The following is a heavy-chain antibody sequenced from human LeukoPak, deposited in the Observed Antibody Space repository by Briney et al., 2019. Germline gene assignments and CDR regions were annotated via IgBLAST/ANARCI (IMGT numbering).Heavy chain of an antibody. CDR2: MNPNSGNT. CDR3: ARRVVAAKNNWFDP. Sequence: ASVEVSCNASGYTFTSYDINWVRQATGQGLEWMAWMNPNSGNTGYAQKFQGRVTITRNTSISTAYMELSSLRSEDTAAYYCARRVVAAKNNWFDPWGQGTLVTVSS. CDR1: GYTFTSYD. D-gene: IGHD2-15*01. V-gene: IGHV1-8*03. J-gene: IGHJ5*02.